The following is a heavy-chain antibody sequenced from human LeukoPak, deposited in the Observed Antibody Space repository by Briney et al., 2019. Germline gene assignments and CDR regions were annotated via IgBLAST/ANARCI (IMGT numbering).Heavy chain of an antibody. V-gene: IGHV4-59*03. CDR1: GGSISNYF. CDR3: AGERGFSGYTFDY. J-gene: IGHJ4*02. D-gene: IGHD5-12*01. CDR2: VFYNGST. Sequence: SETLSLTCTVAGGSISNYFWSWIRQPPGKGLEWVGHVFYNGSTNYNPSLKSRVTISRDTSSIRFSLRLSSVTAADTATYYCAGERGFSGYTFDYWGQGIMVTVSS.